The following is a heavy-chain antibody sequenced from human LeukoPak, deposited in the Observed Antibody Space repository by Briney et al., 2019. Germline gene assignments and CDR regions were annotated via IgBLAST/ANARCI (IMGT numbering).Heavy chain of an antibody. J-gene: IGHJ4*02. V-gene: IGHV1-46*01. D-gene: IGHD3-22*01. Sequence: GASVKVSCKASGYTFTSYYMHWVRQAPGQGLEWMGIINPSGGSTSYAQKFQGRVTMTRDMSTSTVYMELSSLRSEDTAVYYCAMNYYDSSGPGYYFDYWGQGTLVTVSS. CDR2: INPSGGST. CDR3: AMNYYDSSGPGYYFDY. CDR1: GYTFTSYY.